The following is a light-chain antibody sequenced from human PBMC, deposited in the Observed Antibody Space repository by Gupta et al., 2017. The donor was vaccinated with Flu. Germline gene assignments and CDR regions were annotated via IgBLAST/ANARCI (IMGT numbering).Light chain of an antibody. CDR3: SSYAGSNKCEV. V-gene: IGLV2-8*01. CDR1: SSDVGGYNY. CDR2: EVS. J-gene: IGLJ1*01. Sequence: QSALTQPPSASGSPGQSVTISCTGTSSDVGGYNYVSWYQQHPGKAPKLMIYEVSKRPSGVPDRFSGSKSGNTASLTVSGLQAEDEADYYCSSYAGSNKCEVFGTGTKVTVL.